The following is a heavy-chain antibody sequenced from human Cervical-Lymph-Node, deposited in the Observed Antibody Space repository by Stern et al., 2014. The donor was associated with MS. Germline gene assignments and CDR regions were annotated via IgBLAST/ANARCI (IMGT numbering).Heavy chain of an antibody. CDR3: AREVGSLAMDV. CDR1: GDTFTDYA. CDR2: ITPILNSA. V-gene: IGHV1-69*06. D-gene: IGHD1-1*01. J-gene: IGHJ6*01. Sequence: QMQLVQSGAEVKQPGSSVTVSCKASGDTFTDYAISWVRQAPGQGPELMGGITPILNSADYAQKFQGRLTITADKSRSTAYMELSSLTSEDTAVYYCAREVGSLAMDVWGQGTTVIVSS.